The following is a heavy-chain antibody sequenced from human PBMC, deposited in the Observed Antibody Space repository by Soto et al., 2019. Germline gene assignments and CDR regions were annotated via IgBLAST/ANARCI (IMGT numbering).Heavy chain of an antibody. Sequence: PSETLSLTCTVSGGSISSYYWSWIRQPPGKGLEWIGYIYYSGSTNYNPSLKSRVTISVDTSKNQFSLKLSSVTAADTAVYHCAGISPVNSYWGQGTLVTVSS. CDR3: AGISPVNSY. J-gene: IGHJ4*02. V-gene: IGHV4-59*08. CDR2: IYYSGST. CDR1: GGSISSYY. D-gene: IGHD1-26*01.